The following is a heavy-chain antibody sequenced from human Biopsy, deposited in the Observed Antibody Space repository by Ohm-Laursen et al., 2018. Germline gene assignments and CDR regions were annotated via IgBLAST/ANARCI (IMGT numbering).Heavy chain of an antibody. D-gene: IGHD2-15*01. CDR1: GGTLSNYA. Sequence: SVKVSCKASGGTLSNYAIDWVRQAPGQGLEWMGGIIPIFDTANYAQKFQDRVTITADKSTFTAYMELSSLRSEDTAVYYCASDLLGREGYCGGRNCQIAYWGQGTLVTVSS. CDR2: IIPIFDTA. V-gene: IGHV1-69*06. J-gene: IGHJ4*02. CDR3: ASDLLGREGYCGGRNCQIAY.